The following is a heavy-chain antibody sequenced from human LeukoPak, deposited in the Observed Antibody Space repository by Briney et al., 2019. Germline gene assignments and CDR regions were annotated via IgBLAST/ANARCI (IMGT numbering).Heavy chain of an antibody. CDR1: GYTFTSYD. Sequence: ASVKVSCKASGYTFTSYDINWVRQATGQGLEWMGWISAYNGNTNYAQKLQGRVTMTTDTSTSTAYMEVRSLRSDDTAVYYRAREVGRGFDYWGQGTLVTVSS. J-gene: IGHJ4*02. CDR2: ISAYNGNT. D-gene: IGHD1-26*01. CDR3: AREVGRGFDY. V-gene: IGHV1-18*01.